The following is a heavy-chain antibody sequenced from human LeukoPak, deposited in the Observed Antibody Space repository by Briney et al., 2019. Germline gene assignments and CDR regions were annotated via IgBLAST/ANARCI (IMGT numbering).Heavy chain of an antibody. D-gene: IGHD1-14*01. J-gene: IGHJ4*02. CDR3: ATDLTTGGLDY. V-gene: IGHV3-15*01. Sequence: PGGSLRLSCAASGFSFTHAWMTWVRQAPGKGLEWVGRIKSKTDGGTSDYAAPVKGRFTISRDDSKTTLYLQMKSLKTEDTAVYFCATDLTTGGLDYWGQGTLVTVSS. CDR2: IKSKTDGGTS. CDR1: GFSFTHAW.